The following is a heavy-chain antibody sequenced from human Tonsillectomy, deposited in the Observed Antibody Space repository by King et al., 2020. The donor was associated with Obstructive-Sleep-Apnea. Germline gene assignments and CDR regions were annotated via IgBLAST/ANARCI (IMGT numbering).Heavy chain of an antibody. CDR2: IWYDGSNK. D-gene: IGHD4-23*01. CDR3: ARVATTVVTPGAFDI. V-gene: IGHV3-33*01. CDR1: GFTFSSYG. J-gene: IGHJ3*02. Sequence: VQLVESGGGVVQPGRSLRLSCAASGFTFSSYGMHWVRQAPGKGLEWVAGIWYDGSNKYYADSVKGRFTISRDNSKNTLYLQMNSLRAEDTAVYYCARVATTVVTPGAFDIWGQGTMVTVSS.